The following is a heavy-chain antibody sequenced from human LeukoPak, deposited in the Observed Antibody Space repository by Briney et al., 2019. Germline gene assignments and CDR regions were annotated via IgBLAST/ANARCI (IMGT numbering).Heavy chain of an antibody. J-gene: IGHJ4*02. CDR2: IYYSGST. D-gene: IGHD1-26*01. CDR1: GGSISSSSYY. CDR3: ARHNLSGGSYYGGVDY. Sequence: PSETLSLTCTVSGGSISSSSYYGGWIRQPPGKGLEWIGSIYYSGSTYYNPSLKSRVTISVDTSKNQFSLKLSSVTAADTAVYYCARHNLSGGSYYGGVDYWGQGTLVTVSS. V-gene: IGHV4-39*01.